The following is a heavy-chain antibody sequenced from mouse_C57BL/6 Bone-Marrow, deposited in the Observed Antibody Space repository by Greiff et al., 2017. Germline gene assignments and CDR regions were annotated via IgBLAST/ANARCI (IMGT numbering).Heavy chain of an antibody. V-gene: IGHV5-9-1*02. CDR1: GFTFSSYA. Sequence: EVKLMESGEGLVKPGGSLKLSCAASGFTFSSYAMSWVRQTPEKRLEWVAYICSGGDYIYYADTVKGRFTIARDTARDTLYLQMSSLKSEDTAMYYCTRELGRDYWGQGTTLTVSS. J-gene: IGHJ2*01. CDR3: TRELGRDY. CDR2: ICSGGDYI. D-gene: IGHD4-1*01.